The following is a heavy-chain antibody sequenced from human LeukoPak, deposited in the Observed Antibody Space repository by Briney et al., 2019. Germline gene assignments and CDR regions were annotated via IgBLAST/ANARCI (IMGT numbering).Heavy chain of an antibody. CDR3: AKDYCSSTSGEKDY. CDR2: ISTDSTYT. J-gene: IGHJ4*02. CDR1: GFTFSSYP. D-gene: IGHD2-2*01. Sequence: PGGSLRLSCAASGFTFSSYPMSWVRQAPGKGLEWVSIISTDSTYTFYAHSVKGRFTISRDNSKDTLYLQMSSLRAEDTAVYYCAKDYCSSTSGEKDYWGQGTLVTVSS. V-gene: IGHV3-23*01.